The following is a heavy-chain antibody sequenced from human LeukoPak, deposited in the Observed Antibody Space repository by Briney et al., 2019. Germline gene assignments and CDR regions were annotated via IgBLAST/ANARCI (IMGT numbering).Heavy chain of an antibody. J-gene: IGHJ4*02. V-gene: IGHV4-39*02. CDR3: ARESYYDYVWGSYRFDY. CDR1: GGSISSSSYY. Sequence: RPSETLSLTCTVSGGSISSSSYYWGWIRQPPGKGLEWIGSIYYSGSTYYNPSLKSRVTISVDTSKNQFSLKLSSVTAADTAVYYCARESYYDYVWGSYRFDYWGQGTLVTVSS. D-gene: IGHD3-16*02. CDR2: IYYSGST.